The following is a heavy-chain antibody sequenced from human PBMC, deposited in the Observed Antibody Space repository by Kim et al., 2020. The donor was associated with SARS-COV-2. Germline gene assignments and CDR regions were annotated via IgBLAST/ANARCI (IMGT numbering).Heavy chain of an antibody. CDR2: ISSSSSYI. CDR3: ARDKTPYYDFWSGTPRLEYYYYGMDV. D-gene: IGHD3-3*01. CDR1: GFTFSSYS. J-gene: IGHJ6*02. Sequence: GGSLRLSCAASGFTFSSYSMNWVRQAPGKGLEWVSSISSSSSYIYYADSVKGRFTISRDNAKNSLYLQMNSLRAEDTAVYYCARDKTPYYDFWSGTPRLEYYYYGMDVWGQGTTVTVSS. V-gene: IGHV3-21*01.